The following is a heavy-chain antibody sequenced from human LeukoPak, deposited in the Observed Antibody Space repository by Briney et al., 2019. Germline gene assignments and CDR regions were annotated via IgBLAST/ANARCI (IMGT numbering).Heavy chain of an antibody. V-gene: IGHV3-23*01. CDR2: ISGSGGST. CDR1: GFTFSSYW. D-gene: IGHD3-10*01. CDR3: AKDVPMVRGVPFDY. Sequence: GGSLRLSCGASGFTFSSYWMTWVRQAPGKGLEWVSAISGSGGSTYYADSVKGRFTISRDNSKNTLYLQMNSLRAEDTAVYYCAKDVPMVRGVPFDYWGQGTLVTVSS. J-gene: IGHJ4*02.